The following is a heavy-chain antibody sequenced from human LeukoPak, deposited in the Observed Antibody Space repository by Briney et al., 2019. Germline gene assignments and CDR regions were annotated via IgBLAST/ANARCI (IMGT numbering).Heavy chain of an antibody. V-gene: IGHV4-31*03. Sequence: SETLSLTCTVSGGSISSGGYYWSWIRQHPGKGLEWIGYIYYSGSTYYNPSLKSRVTISVDTSKNQFSLKLSSVTAADTAVYYCARAFDYGERCFDYWGQGTLVTVSS. CDR3: ARAFDYGERCFDY. D-gene: IGHD4-17*01. CDR2: IYYSGST. CDR1: GGSISSGGYY. J-gene: IGHJ4*02.